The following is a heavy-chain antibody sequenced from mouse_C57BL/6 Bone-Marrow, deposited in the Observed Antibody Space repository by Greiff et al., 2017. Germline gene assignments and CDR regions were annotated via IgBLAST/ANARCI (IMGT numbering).Heavy chain of an antibody. J-gene: IGHJ3*01. CDR3: ARVRPLVRRPAWLAY. CDR2: IYPRSGNT. CDR1: GYTFTSYG. D-gene: IGHD2-14*01. Sequence: QVQLQQSGAELARPGASVKLSCKASGYTFTSYGISWVKQSTGQGLEWIGEIYPRSGNTYYNAQFKGKATLTADKSSSTAYMELRSLTSEDSAVYFCARVRPLVRRPAWLAYGGQGTLVTVSA. V-gene: IGHV1-81*01.